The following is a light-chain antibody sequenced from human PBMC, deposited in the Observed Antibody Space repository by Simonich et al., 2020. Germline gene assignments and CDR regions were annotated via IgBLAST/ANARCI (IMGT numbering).Light chain of an antibody. CDR3: QQRRNWLT. J-gene: IGKJ4*01. V-gene: IGKV3-11*01. Sequence: EIVLTQSPATLSLSPGERATLSCRASQSVSSYLAWYQQKPGQAPRLLSYDASNRATGIPARVSGSGAGTDFTLTLSSLEPEDFAVDYCQQRRNWLTFGGGTKVEIK. CDR2: DAS. CDR1: QSVSSY.